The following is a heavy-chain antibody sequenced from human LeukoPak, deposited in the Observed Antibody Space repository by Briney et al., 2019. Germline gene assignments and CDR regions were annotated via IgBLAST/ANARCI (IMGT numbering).Heavy chain of an antibody. V-gene: IGHV1-69*04. Sequence: GASVKVSCKASGGTFSSYTISWVRPAPGQGLEWMGRIIPILGIANYAQKFLGRVTITADKSTSTAYMELSSLRSEDTAVYYCARDASRGWYDYWGQGTLVTVSS. J-gene: IGHJ4*02. D-gene: IGHD6-19*01. CDR1: GGTFSSYT. CDR2: IIPILGIA. CDR3: ARDASRGWYDY.